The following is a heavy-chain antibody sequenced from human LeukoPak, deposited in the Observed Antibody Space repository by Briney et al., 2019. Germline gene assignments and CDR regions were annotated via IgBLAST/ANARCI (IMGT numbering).Heavy chain of an antibody. CDR1: GGSFSGYY. J-gene: IGHJ3*02. CDR2: IYTSGST. Sequence: NASETLSLTCAVYGGSFSGYYWSWIRQPAGKGLEWIGRIYTSGSTNYNPSLKSRVTMSVDTSKNQFSLKLSSVTAADTAVYYCARNTQPASIITMIVVGGAFDIWGQGTMVTVSS. CDR3: ARNTQPASIITMIVVGGAFDI. V-gene: IGHV4-59*10. D-gene: IGHD3-22*01.